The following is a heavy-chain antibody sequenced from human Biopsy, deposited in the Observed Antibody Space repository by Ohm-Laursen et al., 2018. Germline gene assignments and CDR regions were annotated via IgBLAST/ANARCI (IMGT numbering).Heavy chain of an antibody. J-gene: IGHJ2*01. V-gene: IGHV4-59*08. Sequence: SDTLSLTCTVSGDTISTYYWNWIRQTPGKGLEWIGYIYYTGHISINPSLNSRATISVDTSKDQFSLKLSSLTAADTAIYYCARNRVDVVKVTTIGWNFDLWGHGTLVTVS. CDR1: GDTISTYY. D-gene: IGHD5-12*01. CDR2: IYYTGHI. CDR3: ARNRVDVVKVTTIGWNFDL.